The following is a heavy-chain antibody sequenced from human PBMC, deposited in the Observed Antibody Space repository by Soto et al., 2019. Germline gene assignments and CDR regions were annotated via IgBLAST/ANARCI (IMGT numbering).Heavy chain of an antibody. CDR2: INSDGIGT. D-gene: IGHD5-18*01. J-gene: IGHJ4*02. V-gene: IGHV3-74*01. CDR3: TRGGLYSYDYFDY. Sequence: EVQMVESGGGLVQPGGSLRLSCAASGFTFNDYWMHWVRQAPGRGLVWVSRINSDGIGTGYADSVKGRFTISRDNAKNPLYPQMNSLRAEDTAVYYCTRGGLYSYDYFDYWGLGTLVTVSS. CDR1: GFTFNDYW.